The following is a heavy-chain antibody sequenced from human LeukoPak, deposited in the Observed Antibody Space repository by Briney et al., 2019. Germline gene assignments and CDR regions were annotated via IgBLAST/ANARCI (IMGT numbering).Heavy chain of an antibody. CDR1: GYTFTIYY. Sequence: ASVRVSCKASGYTFTIYYMHWVPQAPGQGLEWMGIINPSGGSTSYAQKFQGRVTMTRDMSTSTVYMELRSLRSDDTAVYYCARDKGFDGYNFRYYYMDVWGKGTTVTISS. J-gene: IGHJ6*03. V-gene: IGHV1-46*01. D-gene: IGHD5-24*01. CDR3: ARDKGFDGYNFRYYYMDV. CDR2: INPSGGST.